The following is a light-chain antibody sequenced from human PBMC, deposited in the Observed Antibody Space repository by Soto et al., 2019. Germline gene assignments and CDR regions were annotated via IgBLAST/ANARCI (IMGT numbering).Light chain of an antibody. Sequence: QSALTQPASVSGSPGQSITISCTGTSSDVGSYNLVSWYQQHPGKAPKLMIYEVSKRPSGVSNRFSGSKSGNTASLTIYGLQAEDEADYYCCSYAGSSYVFGTGTKLTVL. J-gene: IGLJ1*01. CDR2: EVS. V-gene: IGLV2-23*02. CDR1: SSDVGSYNL. CDR3: CSYAGSSYV.